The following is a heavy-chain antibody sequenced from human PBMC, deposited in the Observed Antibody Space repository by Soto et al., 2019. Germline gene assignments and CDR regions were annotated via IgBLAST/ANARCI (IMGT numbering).Heavy chain of an antibody. J-gene: IGHJ5*02. CDR2: ISTYSGDT. CDR3: ARHHGPATSESLFDP. D-gene: IGHD3-10*01. Sequence: QVHLVQSGVEVKTPGASVKVSCQASGYTFFTYDISWVRQAPGQGLEWMGWISTYSGDTKYAQKYQGRVHMTTDTSTTTAYRELRSLRYDDTAVYYCARHHGPATSESLFDPWGQGTLVTVSS. CDR1: GYTFFTYD. V-gene: IGHV1-18*01.